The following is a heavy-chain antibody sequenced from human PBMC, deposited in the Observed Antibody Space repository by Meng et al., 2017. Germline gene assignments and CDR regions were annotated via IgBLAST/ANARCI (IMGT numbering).Heavy chain of an antibody. CDR2: ISGSGIFT. J-gene: IGHJ4*02. D-gene: IGHD5-12*01. CDR1: GFTFSNYT. CDR3: AKDGFVA. V-gene: IGHV3-23*04. Sequence: EVELVGSGGGLVQPGGSRRLSFAASGFTFSNYTMSWVRQAPGKGLEWVSGISGSGIFTYYANSVRGRFTISRDNSKNTLFLQMNSLRAEDTAIYYCAKDGFVAGGQGTLVTASS.